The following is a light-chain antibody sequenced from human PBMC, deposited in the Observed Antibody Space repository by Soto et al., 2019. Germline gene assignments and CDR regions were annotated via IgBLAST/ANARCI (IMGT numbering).Light chain of an antibody. V-gene: IGLV1-40*01. Sequence: QSVLTQPPSVSGAPGQRVTISCTGGSSNIGAGYDVHWYQQLPGTAPKLLIYGNTDRPSGVPDRFSGSKSGTSASLAITGLQPEDEADYYCQSYDTRLSGYVFGDGTQLTVL. CDR1: SSNIGAGYD. CDR3: QSYDTRLSGYV. CDR2: GNT. J-gene: IGLJ7*01.